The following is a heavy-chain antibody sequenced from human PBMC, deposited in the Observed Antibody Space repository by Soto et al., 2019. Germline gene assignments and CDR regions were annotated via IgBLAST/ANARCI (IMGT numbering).Heavy chain of an antibody. CDR3: AGDVTSSSSDP. D-gene: IGHD2-2*01. CDR2: SIPIFGTA. V-gene: IGHV1-69*01. CDR1: GGTFSSYA. Sequence: QVQLVPSGAEVKKPGSSVKFSCKASGGTFSSYAITWVRQAPGQGLEWLGGSIPIFGTANYAQKFQGRVTITADESLTTAYMELSSLRSEDTAVYYCAGDVTSSSSDPWGQGTLVTVSS. J-gene: IGHJ5*02.